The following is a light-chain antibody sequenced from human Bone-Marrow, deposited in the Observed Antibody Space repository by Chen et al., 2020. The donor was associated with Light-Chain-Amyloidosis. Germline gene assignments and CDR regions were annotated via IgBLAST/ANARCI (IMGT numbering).Light chain of an antibody. J-gene: IGLJ1*01. V-gene: IGLV2-14*01. CDR3: SSYTITNPLV. CDR2: EGT. Sequence: QSALTQPASVSGSPGQSITISCTGTSSDVGGDNHASCYQPHPDKAPKLMIYEGTNRPSWVPDRFSGSKSDNTASLTISGLQTEDEADYFCSSYTITNPLVFGSGTRVTVL. CDR1: SSDVGGDNH.